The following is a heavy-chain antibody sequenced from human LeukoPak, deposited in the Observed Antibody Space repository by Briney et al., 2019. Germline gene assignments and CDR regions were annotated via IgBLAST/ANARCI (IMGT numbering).Heavy chain of an antibody. CDR3: ARVTLSEIVVFDI. Sequence: ASVKVSCKASGYTFTSYAITWVRQAPGQGLEWMGWISSYNGNTNYAQKLQGRVTMTTETSTSTAYMELRSLRSDDTAVYYCARVTLSEIVVFDIWGQGTLVTVSS. CDR1: GYTFTSYA. CDR2: ISSYNGNT. J-gene: IGHJ4*02. D-gene: IGHD2-15*01. V-gene: IGHV1-18*01.